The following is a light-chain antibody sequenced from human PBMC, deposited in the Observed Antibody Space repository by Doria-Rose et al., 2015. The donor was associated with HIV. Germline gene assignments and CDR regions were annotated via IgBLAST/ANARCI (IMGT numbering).Light chain of an antibody. Sequence: TQSPGTLSLSQGESATLSCRASQRVSSSYLAWYQQKPGQAPRLLIDGASSRATGIPDRFSGSGAGTDFTLTISRLEPEDFAVYYCQQYGTSLSITFGQGTRLEIK. CDR3: QQYGTSLSIT. CDR1: QRVSSSY. J-gene: IGKJ5*01. CDR2: GAS. V-gene: IGKV3-20*01.